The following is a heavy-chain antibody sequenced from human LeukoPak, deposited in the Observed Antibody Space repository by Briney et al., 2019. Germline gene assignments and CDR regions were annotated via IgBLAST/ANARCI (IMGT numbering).Heavy chain of an antibody. Sequence: ASVKVSCKASGYTFTSYGISWVRQAPGQGLEWMGWISAYNGNANYAQKLQGRVTMTTDTSTSTAYMELRSLRSDDTAVYYCASDFCGGDCYFPEAGDYWGQGTLVTVSS. CDR3: ASDFCGGDCYFPEAGDY. CDR1: GYTFTSYG. J-gene: IGHJ4*02. V-gene: IGHV1-18*01. CDR2: ISAYNGNA. D-gene: IGHD2-21*02.